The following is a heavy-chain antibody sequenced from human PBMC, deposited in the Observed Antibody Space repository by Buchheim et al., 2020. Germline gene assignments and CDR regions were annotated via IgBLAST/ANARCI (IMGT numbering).Heavy chain of an antibody. Sequence: QEQLVESGGGVVQPGRSLRLSCVASGFTFSSCGMHWVRQAPGNGLEWVAVIWTDGSKKDYADSVKGRFTISRDNPQNTVLLEMESLRVEDTAVYYCARELQTGSTTGFDIWGHGT. J-gene: IGHJ3*02. CDR3: ARELQTGSTTGFDI. V-gene: IGHV3-33*01. D-gene: IGHD1-14*01. CDR2: IWTDGSKK. CDR1: GFTFSSCG.